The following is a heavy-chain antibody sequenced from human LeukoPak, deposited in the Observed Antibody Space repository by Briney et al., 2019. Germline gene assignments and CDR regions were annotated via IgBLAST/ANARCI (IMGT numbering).Heavy chain of an antibody. Sequence: GASVKVSCKASGYTFTGYYMHWVRQAPGQGLEWMGWINPNSGGTNYAQKFQGRVTMTRDTSISTAYTELSRLRSDDTAVYYCARDTTVVTPGYYFDYWGQGTLVTVSS. D-gene: IGHD4-23*01. V-gene: IGHV1-2*02. CDR1: GYTFTGYY. CDR3: ARDTTVVTPGYYFDY. CDR2: INPNSGGT. J-gene: IGHJ4*02.